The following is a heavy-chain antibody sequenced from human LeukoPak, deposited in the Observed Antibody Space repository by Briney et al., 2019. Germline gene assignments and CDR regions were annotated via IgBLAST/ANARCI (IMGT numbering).Heavy chain of an antibody. CDR1: GFTFDDYA. J-gene: IGHJ6*02. CDR2: ISWNSGSI. Sequence: GGSLRLSCAASGFTFDDYAMHWVRQAPGKGLEWVSGISWNSGSIGYADSVKGRFTISGDNAKNSLYLQMNSLRAEDTALYYCAKDTDEYSSSWYGMDVWGQGTTVTVSS. D-gene: IGHD6-13*01. CDR3: AKDTDEYSSSWYGMDV. V-gene: IGHV3-9*01.